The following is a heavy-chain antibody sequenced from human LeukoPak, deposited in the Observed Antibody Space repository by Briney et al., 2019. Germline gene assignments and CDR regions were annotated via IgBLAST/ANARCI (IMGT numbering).Heavy chain of an antibody. Sequence: GGSLRLSCTASGFTFSKHWIHWVRQVPGKGLVWVSRVDSDGGGTDYVDSVKGRFTISRDNSKNTLYLQMNSLRAEDTAVYYCAGDLEATIDYWGQGTLVTVSS. CDR3: AGDLEATIDY. CDR2: VDSDGGGT. V-gene: IGHV3-74*01. CDR1: GFTFSKHW. J-gene: IGHJ4*02. D-gene: IGHD5-12*01.